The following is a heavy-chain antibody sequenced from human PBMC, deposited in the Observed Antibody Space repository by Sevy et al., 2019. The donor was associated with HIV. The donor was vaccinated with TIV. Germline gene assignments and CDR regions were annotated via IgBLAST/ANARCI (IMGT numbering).Heavy chain of an antibody. CDR2: IWYDGSSK. CDR3: ATNMVHAGAYDSYFNF. CDR1: QFNFDTYA. D-gene: IGHD3-10*01. Sequence: GGSLILSCVASQFNFDTYAIHWVRQAPGKGLEWVAMIWYDGSSKDYAESVKGRFAISRDNSQNTAFLQMNSLRAEDTGVYYCATNMVHAGAYDSYFNFWGQGSLVTVSS. V-gene: IGHV3-33*01. J-gene: IGHJ4*02.